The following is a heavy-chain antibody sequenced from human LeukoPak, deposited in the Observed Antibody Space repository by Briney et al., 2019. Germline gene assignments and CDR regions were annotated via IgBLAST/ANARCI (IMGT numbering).Heavy chain of an antibody. Sequence: TLSLTCTISGGSISSGSYYWSWIRQPAGKGLEWIGRIYTSGSTNYNPSLKSRVTISVDTSKNQFSLKLSSVTAADTAVYYCASASYITMVRGVIIGDAFDIWGQGTMVTVSS. J-gene: IGHJ3*02. CDR2: IYTSGST. CDR3: ASASYITMVRGVIIGDAFDI. V-gene: IGHV4-61*02. CDR1: GGSISSGSYY. D-gene: IGHD3-10*01.